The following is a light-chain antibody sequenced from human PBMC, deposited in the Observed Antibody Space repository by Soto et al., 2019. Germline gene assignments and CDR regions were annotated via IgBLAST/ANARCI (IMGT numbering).Light chain of an antibody. CDR1: SSNFGAGYE. CDR3: QSFDSSLRVYV. CDR2: NNL. V-gene: IGLV1-40*01. Sequence: QSVLTQPPSVSGAPGQRVTISCTGSSSNFGAGYEVHWYKQVPGAAPTLVIFNNLNRPSGVPERFSGSKFGTSASLVISGLQAEDEADYYCQSFDSSLRVYVFGSGTKLTVL. J-gene: IGLJ1*01.